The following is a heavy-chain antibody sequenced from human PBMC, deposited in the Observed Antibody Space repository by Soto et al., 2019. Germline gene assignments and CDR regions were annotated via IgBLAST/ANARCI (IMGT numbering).Heavy chain of an antibody. J-gene: IGHJ5*02. D-gene: IGHD3-3*01. CDR2: IYYSGST. Sequence: SETLSLTCTVSGGSISSGDYYWSWIRQPPGKGLEWIGYIYYSGSTYYNPSLKSRVTISVDTSKNQFSLKLSSVTAADTAVYYCARGSCSSTSCYTSRGYYDFWSCYYTSPWFDPWGQGTLVTVSS. CDR3: ARGSCSSTSCYTSRGYYDFWSCYYTSPWFDP. CDR1: GGSISSGDYY. V-gene: IGHV4-30-4*01.